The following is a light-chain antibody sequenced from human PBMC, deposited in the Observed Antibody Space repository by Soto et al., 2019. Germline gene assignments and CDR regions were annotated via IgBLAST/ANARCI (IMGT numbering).Light chain of an antibody. CDR2: KTS. CDR1: QTISGW. CDR3: QQYKSNRRT. J-gene: IGKJ1*01. Sequence: DIQLTQSSSAVSASVGDRVTISYRASQTISGWLAWYQQKPGKAPKPMISKTSTLESGVPSMFSGSGSETDFILTINSLQPDDFATYYCQQYKSNRRTFGQGTKVDIK. V-gene: IGKV1-5*03.